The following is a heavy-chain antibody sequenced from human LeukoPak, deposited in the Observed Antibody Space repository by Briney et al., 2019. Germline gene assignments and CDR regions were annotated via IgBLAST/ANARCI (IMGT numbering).Heavy chain of an antibody. J-gene: IGHJ4*02. V-gene: IGHV3-64D*06. Sequence: GGSLRLSCAASGFTFSSYAMHWVRQAPGKGLESVSAISSNGGSTYYADSVKGRFTISRDNSKNTLYLQMSSLRAEDTAVYYCATGAARPLGAFDYWGQGTLVTVSS. D-gene: IGHD6-6*01. CDR1: GFTFSSYA. CDR3: ATGAARPLGAFDY. CDR2: ISSNGGST.